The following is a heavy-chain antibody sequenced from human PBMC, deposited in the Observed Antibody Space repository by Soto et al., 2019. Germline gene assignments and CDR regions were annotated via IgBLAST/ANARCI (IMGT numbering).Heavy chain of an antibody. J-gene: IGHJ4*02. Sequence: QVQLVESGGGVVQPGRSLRLSCAASGFTFSSYGMHWVRQAPGKGLEWVAVISYDGSNKYYADSVKGRFTISRDNSKNTLYLQMNSLRAEDTAVYYCAKAPEQPQQLPDYWGQGTLVTVSS. V-gene: IGHV3-30*18. CDR2: ISYDGSNK. CDR1: GFTFSSYG. D-gene: IGHD6-13*01. CDR3: AKAPEQPQQLPDY.